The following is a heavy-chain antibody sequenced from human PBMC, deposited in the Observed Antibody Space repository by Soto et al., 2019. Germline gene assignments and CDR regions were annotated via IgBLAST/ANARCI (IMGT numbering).Heavy chain of an antibody. CDR1: GYTFTSYD. CDR2: MNPNSGNT. CDR3: AGYDIVLVPAAAGYYYYGMDV. D-gene: IGHD2-2*01. Sequence: GASVKVSCKASGYTFTSYDINWVRQATGQGLEWMGWMNPNSGNTGYAQKFQGRVTMTRNTSISTAYMELSSLRSEDTAVYYCAGYDIVLVPAAAGYYYYGMDVWGQGTTVTVSS. J-gene: IGHJ6*02. V-gene: IGHV1-8*01.